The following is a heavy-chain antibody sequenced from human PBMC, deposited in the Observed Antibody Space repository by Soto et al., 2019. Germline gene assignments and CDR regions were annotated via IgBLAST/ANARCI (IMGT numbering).Heavy chain of an antibody. CDR1: GFIFSGSA. CDR2: IRSKPKNYAT. D-gene: IGHD2-15*01. J-gene: IGHJ4*02. V-gene: IGHV3-73*02. CDR3: TRSREDRAYWLDY. Sequence: EVQLVESGGGLVQPGMSLKLSCAASGFIFSGSAMHWVRQASGKGLEWVGRIRSKPKNYATAYSASLKGRFTISRDDSETTAYLQMTSLTTEDTAVYYCTRSREDRAYWLDYWGQGTLVTVSS.